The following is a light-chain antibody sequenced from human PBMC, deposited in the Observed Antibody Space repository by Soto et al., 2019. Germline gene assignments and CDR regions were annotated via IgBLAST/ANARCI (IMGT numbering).Light chain of an antibody. CDR1: QSVRNNY. CDR3: QQFGSYPLT. CDR2: GAS. J-gene: IGKJ4*01. V-gene: IGKV3-20*01. Sequence: EIVLTQSPGTLSLSPGERATLSCRASQSVRNNYLAWYQQKPGQAPRFLIYGASARATGIPDRFSGGGSGTDFPLTISRLEPEDFAVYYCQQFGSYPLTFGGGTKVEIK.